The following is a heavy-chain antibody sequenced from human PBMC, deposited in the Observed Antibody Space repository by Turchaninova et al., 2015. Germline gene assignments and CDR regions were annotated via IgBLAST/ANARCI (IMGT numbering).Heavy chain of an antibody. Sequence: QLQLVESGGGVVQPGGALRATCRAEELTFSKYVMHWALQAPGKGLDLVAVSWYDGINKYYADSVKGRFTISRDNSKNIVYLQMNSLRAEDTAVYYCARVREAWRQIWSAGLDVWGQGTTVTVSS. CDR1: ELTFSKYV. CDR2: SWYDGINK. V-gene: IGHV3-33*01. CDR3: ARVREAWRQIWSAGLDV. J-gene: IGHJ6*02. D-gene: IGHD5-18*01.